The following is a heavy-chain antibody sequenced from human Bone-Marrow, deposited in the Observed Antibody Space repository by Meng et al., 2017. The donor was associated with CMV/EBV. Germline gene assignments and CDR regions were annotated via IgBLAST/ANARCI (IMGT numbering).Heavy chain of an antibody. CDR3: ARDSGEMAGDLYYFDD. D-gene: IGHD5-24*01. CDR1: GGFIRSYY. Sequence: GSLRLSCTVSGGFIRSYYWNWIRQPAGKGLEWIGNIDYSGSTNYNPSLKSRVTISVDTSKNQFSVKLRSVTAADTAVYYCARDSGEMAGDLYYFDDWGQGTLVTVSS. CDR2: IDYSGST. V-gene: IGHV4-59*01. J-gene: IGHJ4*02.